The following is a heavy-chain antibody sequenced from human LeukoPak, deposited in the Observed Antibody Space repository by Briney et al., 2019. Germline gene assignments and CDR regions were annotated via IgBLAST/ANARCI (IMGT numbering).Heavy chain of an antibody. J-gene: IGHJ3*02. CDR2: IYSGGST. CDR1: GFTVSSNY. D-gene: IGHD6-25*01. CDR3: AREAAAPHAFDI. Sequence: GGSLRLSCAASGFTVSSNYMSWVRQAPGKGLEWVSVIYSGGSTYYADSVKGRFTISRDNSKNTLYLQMNSLRTEDTAVYYCAREAAAPHAFDIWGQGTMVTVSS. V-gene: IGHV3-66*01.